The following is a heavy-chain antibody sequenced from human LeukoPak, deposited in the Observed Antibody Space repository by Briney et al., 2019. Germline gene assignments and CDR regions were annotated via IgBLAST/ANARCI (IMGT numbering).Heavy chain of an antibody. CDR2: ISYAGTYI. D-gene: IGHD1-26*01. Sequence: GGSLRLSCAASAFSLNAYNMNWVRQAPGKGLEWVSSISYAGTYIYYADSVKGRFTISRDNAQNSLYLQMNSLRAEDTAIYYCVRDRGTYRPIDYWGQGTLVTVSS. V-gene: IGHV3-21*04. CDR1: AFSLNAYN. J-gene: IGHJ4*02. CDR3: VRDRGTYRPIDY.